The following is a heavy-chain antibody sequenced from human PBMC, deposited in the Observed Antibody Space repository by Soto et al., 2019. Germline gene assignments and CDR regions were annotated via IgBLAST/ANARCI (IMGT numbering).Heavy chain of an antibody. D-gene: IGHD3-22*01. CDR1: GFSFNIFA. Sequence: EVKLLESGGRLVQPGASLRLSCAASGFSFNIFAMNWVRQAPGQGLEWVSGISGGGDSTYYADSVKGRFTISRDNSNNTLYLQMNSLRAEDTAVYYCAKDPTSYDSSAQFDSWGQGTLVTVSS. V-gene: IGHV3-23*01. CDR3: AKDPTSYDSSAQFDS. J-gene: IGHJ4*02. CDR2: ISGGGDST.